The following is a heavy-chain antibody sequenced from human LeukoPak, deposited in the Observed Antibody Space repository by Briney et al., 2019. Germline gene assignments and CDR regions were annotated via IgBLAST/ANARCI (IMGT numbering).Heavy chain of an antibody. V-gene: IGHV3-23*01. J-gene: IGHJ4*02. CDR2: ISGSGGST. D-gene: IGHD5-18*01. Sequence: GGSLRLSCAASGFTFSSYAMSWVRQAPGKGLEWVSAISGSGGSTYYADSVKGRFTISRDNSKNTLYLQMNSLRAEDTAVYYCATKDAREDTAMDYWGQGTLVTVSS. CDR3: ATKDAREDTAMDY. CDR1: GFTFSSYA.